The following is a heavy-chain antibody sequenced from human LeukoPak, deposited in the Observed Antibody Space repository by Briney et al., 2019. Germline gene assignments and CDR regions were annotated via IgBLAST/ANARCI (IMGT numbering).Heavy chain of an antibody. V-gene: IGHV3-21*01. J-gene: IGHJ4*02. CDR1: GFTFSRHN. CDR3: ARSARLMKGVVEVTALDD. CDR2: ISSSSSYI. Sequence: GSLRLSCAASGFTFSRHNMNWVRQAPGKGLEWVSSISSSSSYIYYADSVKGRFTISRDNAKNSVYLEMNSLRADDTAVYYCARSARLMKGVVEVTALDDWGQGTLVTVSS. D-gene: IGHD3-3*01.